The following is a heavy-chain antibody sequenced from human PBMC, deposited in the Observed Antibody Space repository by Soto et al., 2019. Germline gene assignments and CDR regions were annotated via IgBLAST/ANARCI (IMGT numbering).Heavy chain of an antibody. CDR3: ARASQRIALAGTVLGGSFDY. CDR1: GFTFSGSI. V-gene: IGHV3-21*01. CDR2: ITSSSGYI. D-gene: IGHD6-19*01. J-gene: IGHJ4*02. Sequence: EVQLVESGGGLVKPGGSLRLSCAASGFTFSGSIMNWVRQAPGKGLEWVSSITSSSGYIYYADSVKGRFTISRDNAKKSLFLQMNSLRVEDTAVYYCARASQRIALAGTVLGGSFDYWGQGTLITVSS.